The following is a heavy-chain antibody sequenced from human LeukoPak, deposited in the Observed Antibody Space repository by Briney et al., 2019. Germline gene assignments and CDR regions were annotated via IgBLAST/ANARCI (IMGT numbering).Heavy chain of an antibody. CDR3: AALWEVGY. Sequence: GGSLRLSCAASGLTFSSYWMSWVRQAPGKGLEWVADINQDGSQEYYVDSVKGRFTISRDNAKNSLFLQMNSLRAEDTAVYYCAALWEVGYWGQGTLVTVSS. D-gene: IGHD3-16*01. CDR1: GLTFSSYW. V-gene: IGHV3-7*01. J-gene: IGHJ4*02. CDR2: INQDGSQE.